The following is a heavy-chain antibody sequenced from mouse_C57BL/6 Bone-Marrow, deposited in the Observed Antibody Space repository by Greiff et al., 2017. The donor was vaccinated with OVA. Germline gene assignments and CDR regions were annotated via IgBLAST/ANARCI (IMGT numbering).Heavy chain of an antibody. Sequence: EVKLVESGAELVRPGASVKLSCTASGFNIKDDYMHWVKQRPEQGLEWIGWIDPANGDTEYASKFQGKATITADTSSNTAYLQLSSLTSEDSAVNCCNCAGRGDYWGQGTSVTVSS. CDR3: NCAGRGDY. CDR2: IDPANGDT. CDR1: GFNIKDDY. D-gene: IGHD6-1*01. V-gene: IGHV14-4*01. J-gene: IGHJ4*01.